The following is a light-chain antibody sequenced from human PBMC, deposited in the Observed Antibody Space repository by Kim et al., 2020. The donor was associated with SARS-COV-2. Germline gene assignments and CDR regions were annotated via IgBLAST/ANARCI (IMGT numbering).Light chain of an antibody. CDR3: QTWGTGIPVV. V-gene: IGLV4-69*01. CDR1: SGHSSYA. J-gene: IGLJ2*01. CDR2: LNSDGSH. Sequence: QLVLTQSPSASASLGDSVKLTCTLSSGHSSYAIAWHQQQPEKGPRYLMKLNSDGSHSKGDGIPDRFSGSSSGAERYLTISSLQSEDEADYYCQTWGTGIPVVFGGGTQLTVL.